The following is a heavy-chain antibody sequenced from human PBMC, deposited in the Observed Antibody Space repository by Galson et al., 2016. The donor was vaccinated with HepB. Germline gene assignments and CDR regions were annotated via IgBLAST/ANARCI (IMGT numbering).Heavy chain of an antibody. CDR1: GFTFGDYA. Sequence: SLRLSCAASGFTFGDYAMSWVRQAPGKGLEWVGLIRGKGYGGTTEYAASVKGRFTISRDDSKRIAYLQMNSLKTEDTAVYYCTTNRGRIYDFWSGYYSYWGQGTLVTVSS. D-gene: IGHD3-3*01. J-gene: IGHJ4*02. CDR2: IRGKGYGGTT. V-gene: IGHV3-49*04. CDR3: TTNRGRIYDFWSGYYSY.